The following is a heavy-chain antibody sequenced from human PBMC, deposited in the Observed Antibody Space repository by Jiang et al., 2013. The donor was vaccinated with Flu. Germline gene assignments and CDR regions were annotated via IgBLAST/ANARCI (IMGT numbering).Heavy chain of an antibody. CDR1: GGSFSGYY. J-gene: IGHJ3*02. Sequence: LLKPSETLSLTCAVYGGSFSGYYWSWIRQPPGKGLEWIGEINHSGSTNYNPSLKSRVTISVDTSKNQFSLKLSSVTAADTAVYYCAMSWYATDAFDIWGQGTMVTVSS. CDR2: INHSGST. CDR3: AMSWYATDAFDI. V-gene: IGHV4-34*01. D-gene: IGHD6-13*01.